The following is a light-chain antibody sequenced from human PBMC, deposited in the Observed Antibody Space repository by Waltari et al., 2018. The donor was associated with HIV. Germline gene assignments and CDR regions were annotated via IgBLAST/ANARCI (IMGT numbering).Light chain of an antibody. CDR2: ANI. CDR3: QSYDSTLSGVV. V-gene: IGLV1-40*01. CDR1: FSYIRAGYA. J-gene: IGLJ2*01. Sequence: QSVLPPPRSLSGAPGLRVTIPCPGNFSYIRAGYAAHWYHPLPVPARKLVIFANINRPSGVPDRFFGSKSGSSASLSISRLQAEDEADYYCQSYDSTLSGVVCGGGTRLTVL.